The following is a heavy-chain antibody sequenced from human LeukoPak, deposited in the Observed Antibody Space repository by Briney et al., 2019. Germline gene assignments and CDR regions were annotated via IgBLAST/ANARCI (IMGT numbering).Heavy chain of an antibody. J-gene: IGHJ4*02. V-gene: IGHV1-46*01. D-gene: IGHD6-6*01. CDR2: INPSGGST. CDR1: GYTFTSYY. CDR3: ARSPGGAARWPDFDY. Sequence: GASVKVSCKASGYTFTSYYMHWVRQAPGQGLEWMGIINPSGGSTSYAQKFQGRVTMTRDTSTSTVYMELSSLRSEDTAVYYCARSPGGAARWPDFDYWGQGTLVTVSS.